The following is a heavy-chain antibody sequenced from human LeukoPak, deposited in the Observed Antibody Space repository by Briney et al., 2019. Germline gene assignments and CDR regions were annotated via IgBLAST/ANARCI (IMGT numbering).Heavy chain of an antibody. V-gene: IGHV6-1*01. D-gene: IGHD6-19*01. J-gene: IGHJ4*02. Sequence: SQTLSLTCAISGDSVSNNTAAWTWIRQSPSGGLEWLGRTNYRSKWYNDYAVSVKSRVTIKPDTSRNQFSLQLNSVTPEDTAVYYCARERTAVPGSHYFDYWGQGILVTVSS. CDR1: GDSVSNNTAA. CDR3: ARERTAVPGSHYFDY. CDR2: TNYRSKWYN.